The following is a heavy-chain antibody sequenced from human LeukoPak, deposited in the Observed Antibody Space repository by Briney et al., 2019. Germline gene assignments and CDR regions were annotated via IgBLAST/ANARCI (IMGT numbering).Heavy chain of an antibody. CDR1: GFNFTNYA. Sequence: QPGRSLRLSCAASGFNFTNYAMHWVRQAPGKGLEWVAVISSDRKYYGDSVKGRFTISRDNAKNSLYLQMNSLRAEDTAVYYCARDSARPAESAFDPWGQGTLVTVSS. V-gene: IGHV3-30*03. D-gene: IGHD6-6*01. J-gene: IGHJ5*02. CDR3: ARDSARPAESAFDP. CDR2: ISSDRK.